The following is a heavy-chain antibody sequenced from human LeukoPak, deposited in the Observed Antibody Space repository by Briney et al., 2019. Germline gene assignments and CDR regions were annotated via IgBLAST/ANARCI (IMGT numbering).Heavy chain of an antibody. V-gene: IGHV3-23*01. J-gene: IGHJ4*02. D-gene: IGHD7-27*01. Sequence: PGGSLRLSCAASGFTFSNYVMIWVRQAPGKGLEWVSIIGTSGGDIHYADSVKGRFSISRDNSKNTLSRQMNSLRVDDTAVYYCARDPNWGSGYWGQGTLVTVSS. CDR2: IGTSGGDI. CDR1: GFTFSNYV. CDR3: ARDPNWGSGY.